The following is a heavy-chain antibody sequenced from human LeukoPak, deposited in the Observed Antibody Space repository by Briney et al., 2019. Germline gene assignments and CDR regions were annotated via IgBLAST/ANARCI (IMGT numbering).Heavy chain of an antibody. CDR3: ASSAIRGLLVPLGY. V-gene: IGHV3-30-3*01. D-gene: IGHD3-10*01. CDR2: ISYDGSNK. J-gene: IGHJ4*02. Sequence: PGGSLRLSCAASGFTFSSYAMHWVRQAPGKGLEWVAVISYDGSNKYYADSVEGRFTISRDNSKNTLYLQMNSLRAEDTAVYYCASSAIRGLLVPLGYWGQGTLVTVSS. CDR1: GFTFSSYA.